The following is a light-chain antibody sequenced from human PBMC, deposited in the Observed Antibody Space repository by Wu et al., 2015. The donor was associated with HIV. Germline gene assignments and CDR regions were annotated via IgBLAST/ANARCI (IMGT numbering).Light chain of an antibody. V-gene: IGKV3-15*01. CDR2: GAS. Sequence: EIVMTQSPATLSVSPGERATLSCRASQSVSSNLAWYQQKPGQAPRLLIHGASTRATGIPDRFSGSGSGTEFTLTIRSLQSEDSAVYYCQQYNDWPPMWTFGQGTKVEIK. CDR1: QSVSSN. CDR3: QQYNDWPPMWT. J-gene: IGKJ1*01.